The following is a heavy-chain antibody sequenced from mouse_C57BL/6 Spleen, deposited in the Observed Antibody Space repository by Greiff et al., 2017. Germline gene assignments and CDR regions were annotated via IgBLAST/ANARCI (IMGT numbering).Heavy chain of an antibody. V-gene: IGHV14-4*01. CDR2: IDPENGDT. Sequence: EVQLQESGAELVRPGASVKLSCTASGFNIKDDYMHWVKQRPEQGLEWIGWIDPENGDTEYASKFQGKATITVDTSSNTAYLQLRSLTSEDTAVYYCTQYGNSSLFAYWGQGTLVTVSA. CDR3: TQYGNSSLFAY. J-gene: IGHJ3*01. D-gene: IGHD2-1*01. CDR1: GFNIKDDY.